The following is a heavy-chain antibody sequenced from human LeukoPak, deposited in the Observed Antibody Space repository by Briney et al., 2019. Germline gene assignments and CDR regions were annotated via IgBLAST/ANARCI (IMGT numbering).Heavy chain of an antibody. CDR3: ARLQSANTDNSYYRGGFYYMDV. D-gene: IGHD4-23*01. CDR2: ISDTGST. V-gene: IGHV4-59*08. J-gene: IGHJ6*03. Sequence: SETLSLTCSVSGGSMSNYYWGWIRQPPGKGLEWIGYISDTGSTSYSPSLKSRVNIFLETPRNQISLEVSSLIAADTAVYYCARLQSANTDNSYYRGGFYYMDVWGKGTTVIVSS. CDR1: GGSMSNYY.